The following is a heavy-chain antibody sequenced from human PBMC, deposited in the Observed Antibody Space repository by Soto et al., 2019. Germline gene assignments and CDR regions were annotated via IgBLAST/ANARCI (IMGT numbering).Heavy chain of an antibody. Sequence: SETLSLTCTVSGGSVSSYYWSWIRQPAGNGLEWIGRIYTRGSTTYNPSLNSRVIMSLDTSKNQFSLKLTSVTAADTAVYYCASIIATGGEHWFDPWGQGTLVTVSS. CDR3: ASIIATGGEHWFDP. CDR2: IYTRGST. V-gene: IGHV4-4*07. D-gene: IGHD6-13*01. CDR1: GGSVSSYY. J-gene: IGHJ5*02.